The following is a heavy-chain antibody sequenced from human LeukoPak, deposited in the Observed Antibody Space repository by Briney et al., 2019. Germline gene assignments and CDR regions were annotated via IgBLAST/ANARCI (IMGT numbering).Heavy chain of an antibody. CDR2: IYYSGST. J-gene: IGHJ4*02. Sequence: SETLSLTCTVSGGSVSSGSYYWSWIRQPPGKGLEWIGYIYYSGSTNYNPSLKSRVTISVDTSKNQFSLKLSPVTAADTAVYYCATGGGGSGWSHRYYFDYWGQGTLVTVSS. CDR3: ATGGGGSGWSHRYYFDY. CDR1: GGSVSSGSYY. V-gene: IGHV4-61*01. D-gene: IGHD6-19*01.